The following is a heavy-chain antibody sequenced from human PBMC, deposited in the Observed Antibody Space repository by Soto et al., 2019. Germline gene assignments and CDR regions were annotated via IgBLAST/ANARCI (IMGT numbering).Heavy chain of an antibody. D-gene: IGHD3-3*01. Sequence: QVQLVQSGAEVKKPGSSVKVSCKASGGTFSSYAISWVRQAPGQGLEWMGGIIPIFGTANYAQKFQGRVTITADESTSTAYMELSSLRSEDTAVYYCARHPRAYDFWSGHPPWYYYYGMDVWGQGTTVTVSS. CDR2: IIPIFGTA. V-gene: IGHV1-69*01. J-gene: IGHJ6*02. CDR1: GGTFSSYA. CDR3: ARHPRAYDFWSGHPPWYYYYGMDV.